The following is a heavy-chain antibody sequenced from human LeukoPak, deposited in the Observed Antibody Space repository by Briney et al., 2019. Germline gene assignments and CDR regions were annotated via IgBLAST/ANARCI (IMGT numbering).Heavy chain of an antibody. J-gene: IGHJ5*02. CDR1: GYTFTNYD. V-gene: IGHV1-8*01. D-gene: IGHD3-3*01. CDR3: AYYDFWSGKGWFDP. CDR2: MNPNSGNK. Sequence: ASVKVSCKASGYTFTNYDINWVRQATGQGLEWMGWMNPNSGNKWYAQKFQGRVTMTRDTSTSTVYMELSSLRSEDTAVYYCAYYDFWSGKGWFDPWGQGTLVTVSS.